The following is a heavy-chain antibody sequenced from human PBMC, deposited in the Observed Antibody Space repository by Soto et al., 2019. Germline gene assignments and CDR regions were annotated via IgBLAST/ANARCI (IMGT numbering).Heavy chain of an antibody. Sequence: PSETLSLTCTVSGGSFSSYYWSWIRQPPGKGLEWIGYIYYSGSTNYNPSLKSRVTISVDTSKNQFSLKLSSVTAADTAVYYCARHRPGSGGSCYDYWGQGTLVTVSS. J-gene: IGHJ4*02. CDR2: IYYSGST. D-gene: IGHD2-15*01. V-gene: IGHV4-59*08. CDR3: ARHRPGSGGSCYDY. CDR1: GGSFSSYY.